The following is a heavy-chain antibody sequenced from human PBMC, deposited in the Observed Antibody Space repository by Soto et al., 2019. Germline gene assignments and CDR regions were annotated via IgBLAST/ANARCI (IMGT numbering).Heavy chain of an antibody. V-gene: IGHV1-18*01. CDR3: ARDLRYSGYDYYYGMDV. D-gene: IGHD5-12*01. Sequence: ASVKVSCKASGYTFTSYGISWVRQAPGRGLEWMGWISAYNGNTNYAQKLQGRVTMTTDTSTSTAYMELRSLRSDDTAVYYCARDLRYSGYDYYYGMDVWGQGTTVTVSS. J-gene: IGHJ6*02. CDR1: GYTFTSYG. CDR2: ISAYNGNT.